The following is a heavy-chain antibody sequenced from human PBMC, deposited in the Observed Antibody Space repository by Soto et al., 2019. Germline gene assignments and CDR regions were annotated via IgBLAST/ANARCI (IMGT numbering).Heavy chain of an antibody. D-gene: IGHD2-8*02. CDR2: INHSGST. CDR3: ARDKITGLFEY. V-gene: IGHV4-34*01. Sequence: QVQLQQWGTGLLKPSETLSLTCAVYGGSFSGYCWTWIRQPPGTGLEWIGEINHSGSTNYNPSLKSRVTIAVDTSKNQFSLKLTSVTAADTAVYYCARDKITGLFEYWGQGTLVSVSS. J-gene: IGHJ4*02. CDR1: GGSFSGYC.